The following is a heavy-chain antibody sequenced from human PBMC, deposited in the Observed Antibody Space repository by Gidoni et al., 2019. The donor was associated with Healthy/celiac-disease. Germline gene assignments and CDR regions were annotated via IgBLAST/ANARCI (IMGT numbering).Heavy chain of an antibody. J-gene: IGHJ6*02. CDR2: INPSGGST. CDR3: ARGDIVVVPAALSSRYYYYGMDV. D-gene: IGHD2-2*01. Sequence: QVQLVQSGAEVKKPGASVKVSCKASGYTFTSYYMHWVRQAPGQGLEWMGIINPSGGSTSYAQKFQGRVTMTRDTSTSTVYMELSSLRSEDTAVYYCARGDIVVVPAALSSRYYYYGMDVWGQGTTVTVSS. CDR1: GYTFTSYY. V-gene: IGHV1-46*01.